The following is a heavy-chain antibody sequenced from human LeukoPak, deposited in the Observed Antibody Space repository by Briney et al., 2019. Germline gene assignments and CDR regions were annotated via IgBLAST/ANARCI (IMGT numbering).Heavy chain of an antibody. CDR1: GGSIRTDY. V-gene: IGHV4-59*01. CDR3: ARGGASSKFFDY. J-gene: IGHJ4*02. D-gene: IGHD6-6*01. CDR2: VHYSGTT. Sequence: SSETLSLTCTVSGGSIRTDYWSWIRQPPGKGLEGIAFVHYSGTTNYNPSLKSRVTISVDTSKSQFSLKLSSVTAADTAVYYCARGGASSKFFDYWGQGALVTVSS.